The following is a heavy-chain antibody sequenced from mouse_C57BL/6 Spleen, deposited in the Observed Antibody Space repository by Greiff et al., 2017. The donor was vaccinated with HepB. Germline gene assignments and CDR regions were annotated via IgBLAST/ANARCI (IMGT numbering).Heavy chain of an antibody. V-gene: IGHV5-4*01. CDR1: GFTFSSYA. CDR2: ISDGGSYT. D-gene: IGHD4-1*01. J-gene: IGHJ2*01. Sequence: EVQLQESGGGLVKPGGSLKLSCAASGFTFSSYAMSWVRQTPEKRLEWVATISDGGSYTYYPDNVKGRFTISRDNAKNNLYLQMSHLKSEDTAMYYCARDGLGRSFDYWGQGTTLTVSS. CDR3: ARDGLGRSFDY.